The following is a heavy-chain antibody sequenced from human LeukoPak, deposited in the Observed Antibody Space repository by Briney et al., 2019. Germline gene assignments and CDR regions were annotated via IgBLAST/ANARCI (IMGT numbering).Heavy chain of an antibody. V-gene: IGHV4-4*07. CDR2: IYTSGST. D-gene: IGHD3-10*01. CDR1: GDSISSYY. J-gene: IGHJ4*02. CDR3: ARVGRYGSGSSTFDY. Sequence: PSETLSLTCTVSGDSISSYYWSWIRQPAGKGLEWIGRIYTSGSTNYNPSLKSRVTMSVDTSKNQFSLKLSSVTAADTAVYYCARVGRYGSGSSTFDYWGQGTLVTVSS.